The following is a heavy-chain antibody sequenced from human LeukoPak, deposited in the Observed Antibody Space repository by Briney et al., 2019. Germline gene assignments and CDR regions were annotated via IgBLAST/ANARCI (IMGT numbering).Heavy chain of an antibody. Sequence: ASVKVSCTASGYTFTGYYMHWVRQAPGQGLEWMGWINPNSGATNYAQKFQGRVTMTRDTSISTAYMELSRLRSDDTAVYYCARDLYCTIIDCYKDPFDYWGQGTLVTVSS. J-gene: IGHJ4*02. V-gene: IGHV1-2*02. CDR3: ARDLYCTIIDCYKDPFDY. CDR2: INPNSGAT. CDR1: GYTFTGYY. D-gene: IGHD2-2*02.